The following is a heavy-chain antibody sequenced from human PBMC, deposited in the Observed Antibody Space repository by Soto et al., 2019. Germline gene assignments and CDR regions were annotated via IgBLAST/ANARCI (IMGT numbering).Heavy chain of an antibody. V-gene: IGHV4-39*01. D-gene: IGHD5-18*01. J-gene: IGHJ5*02. CDR3: VRRGPNNSYGYDHRLDP. CDR2: VHFRGST. Sequence: QLQLQESGPGLMKPSETLSLTCSVSGGSISSNSYFWDWIRQSPGKGLEWIGSVHFRGSTYYNPSLKSRVPISVDTSKNQFSLKLTSVTAADRAVYYCVRRGPNNSYGYDHRLDPWGQGTLVTVSS. CDR1: GGSISSNSYF.